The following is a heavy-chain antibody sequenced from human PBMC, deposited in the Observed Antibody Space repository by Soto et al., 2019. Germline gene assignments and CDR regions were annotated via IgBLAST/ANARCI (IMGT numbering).Heavy chain of an antibody. CDR2: IYYSGST. CDR3: ARGTDWLVPYFDY. D-gene: IGHD6-19*01. V-gene: IGHV4-28*03. CDR1: GYSISSSNW. Sequence: SETLSLTCAVSGYSISSSNWWGWIRQPPGKGLEWIGYIYYSGSTNYNPSLKSRVTISVDTSKNQFSLKLSSVTAADTAVYCCARGTDWLVPYFDYWGQGTLVTV. J-gene: IGHJ4*02.